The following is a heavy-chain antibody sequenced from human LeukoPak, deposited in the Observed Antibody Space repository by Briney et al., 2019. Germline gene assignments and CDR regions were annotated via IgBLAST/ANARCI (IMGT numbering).Heavy chain of an antibody. CDR2: VSYDGSRQ. J-gene: IGHJ3*01. Sequence: GGSLRLSCAASGFTFTYYAMHWVRQAPGKGLELVALVSYDGSRQYYTDSVKGRFIISRDDSKNTVYLQMNSLGVDDTALYYCARGPDPVVRGPRRAFDLWGQGTMVTVSS. CDR3: ARGPDPVVRGPRRAFDL. CDR1: GFTFTYYA. D-gene: IGHD3-10*01. V-gene: IGHV3-30-3*01.